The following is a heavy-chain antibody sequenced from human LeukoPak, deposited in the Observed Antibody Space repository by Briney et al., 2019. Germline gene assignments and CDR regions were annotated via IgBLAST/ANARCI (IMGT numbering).Heavy chain of an antibody. Sequence: SETLSLTCTVSGDSISSSSYYWGWIRQPPGKGLEWIGSIYYSGSTYYNPSLKSRVTISVDTSKNQFSLKLSSVTAADTAVYYCARHIVVVPAAHVPLNFDYWGQGTLVTVSS. CDR1: GDSISSSSYY. CDR3: ARHIVVVPAAHVPLNFDY. J-gene: IGHJ4*02. D-gene: IGHD2-2*01. CDR2: IYYSGST. V-gene: IGHV4-39*01.